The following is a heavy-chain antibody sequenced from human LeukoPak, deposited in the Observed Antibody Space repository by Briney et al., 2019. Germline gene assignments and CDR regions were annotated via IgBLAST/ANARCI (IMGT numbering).Heavy chain of an antibody. V-gene: IGHV4-59*01. J-gene: IGHJ3*02. CDR1: GDSLSKYF. Sequence: SETLSLTCSVSGDSLSKYFWSWIRQFPGKGLEWIGYIHYSGSTNYNPSLKNRVTMSVDTSKNQFSLKLNSVTAAATAVYYCARFQYKAAFDIWGQGTMATVSS. CDR3: ARFQYKAAFDI. CDR2: IHYSGST. D-gene: IGHD1-1*01.